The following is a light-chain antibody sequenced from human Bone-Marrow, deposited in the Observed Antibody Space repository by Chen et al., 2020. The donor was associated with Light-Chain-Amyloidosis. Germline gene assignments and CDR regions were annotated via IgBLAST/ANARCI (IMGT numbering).Light chain of an antibody. CDR3: QSYQGSSQGV. V-gene: IGLV6-57*01. CDR2: EDD. J-gene: IGLJ3*02. Sequence: NFMLTQPHSVSESPGKTVIISCTRSSGSIATTYVQWYQQRPGSSPTTVIYEDDQIPSGVPDRFSGSIDRSSNSASLTISGPKTEDEADYYCQSYQGSSQGVFGGGTKLTVL. CDR1: SGSIATTY.